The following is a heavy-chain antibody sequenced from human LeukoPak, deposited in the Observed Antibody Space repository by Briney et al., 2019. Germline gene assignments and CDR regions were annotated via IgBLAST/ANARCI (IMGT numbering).Heavy chain of an antibody. J-gene: IGHJ4*02. CDR3: ARLTSGTHANFDY. CDR2: IFYSGTT. D-gene: IGHD3-10*01. V-gene: IGHV4-39*07. CDR1: GGSISSSGYY. Sequence: SETLSLTCTVSGGSISSSGYYWGWIRQPPGKRLEWIGSIFYSGTTNYNPSLDSRVTMSVDTSKNQFSLRLTSVTAADTAVYYCARLTSGTHANFDYWGQGTLVTVSS.